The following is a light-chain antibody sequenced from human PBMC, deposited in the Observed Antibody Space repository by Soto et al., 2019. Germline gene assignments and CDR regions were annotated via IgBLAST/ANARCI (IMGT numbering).Light chain of an antibody. Sequence: ERVLTQSPGTLSLSPGERATLSCRASQSVGSSYLAWYQQKPGQAPRLLIFGASSRAAGIPDRFSGSASGTDFTLTISRVEPEDFAVYYCQQYGTSPWTFGQGTKVEI. CDR3: QQYGTSPWT. V-gene: IGKV3-20*01. CDR1: QSVGSSY. CDR2: GAS. J-gene: IGKJ1*01.